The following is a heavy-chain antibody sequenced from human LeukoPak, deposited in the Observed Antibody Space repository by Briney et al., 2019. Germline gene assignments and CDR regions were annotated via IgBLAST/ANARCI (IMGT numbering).Heavy chain of an antibody. CDR1: GASISSYY. CDR3: ARYPFDGYNYYFDY. V-gene: IGHV4-59*01. CDR2: IYYSGSS. Sequence: SETLSLTCTVSGASISSYYWSWIRQPPGKGLEWIGYIYYSGSSNYNPSLKSQVTISVDTSKNQFSLKLSSVTAADTAVYYCARYPFDGYNYYFDYWGQGTLVTVSS. D-gene: IGHD5-24*01. J-gene: IGHJ4*02.